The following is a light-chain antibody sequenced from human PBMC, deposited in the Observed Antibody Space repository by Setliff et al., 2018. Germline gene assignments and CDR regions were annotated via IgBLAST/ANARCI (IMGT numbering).Light chain of an antibody. CDR3: AAWDDSPNGPV. Sequence: QSVLTQPPSASGTPGQRVTISCSGSSSNIGSNTVNWYRQLPGTAPKLLIYRNNQRPSGVPDRFSGSKSGTSASLAISGLQSEDEADYYCAAWDDSPNGPVFGGGTKVTVL. CDR1: SSNIGSNT. V-gene: IGLV1-44*01. CDR2: RNN. J-gene: IGLJ2*01.